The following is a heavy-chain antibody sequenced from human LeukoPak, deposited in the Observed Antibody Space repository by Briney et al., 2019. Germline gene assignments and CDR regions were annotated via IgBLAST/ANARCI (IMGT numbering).Heavy chain of an antibody. CDR1: GFTFRSYG. Sequence: PGGSLILSCASSGFTFRSYGIHWVRQAPGKGLEWVALISYDGSDKFFADSVRGRFTISRDNSKNTLYLQMNSLRAEDTAVYYCAKDLATKYTLDYWGQGTLVTVSS. CDR2: ISYDGSDK. CDR3: AKDLATKYTLDY. V-gene: IGHV3-30*18. D-gene: IGHD6-6*01. J-gene: IGHJ4*02.